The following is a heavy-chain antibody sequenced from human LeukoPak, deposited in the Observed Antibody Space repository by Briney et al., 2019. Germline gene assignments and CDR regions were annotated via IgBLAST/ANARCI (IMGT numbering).Heavy chain of an antibody. D-gene: IGHD3-22*01. CDR1: GYTFTSYD. CDR3: ARGRLMYYYDSSGYFDAFDI. CDR2: MNPNSGNT. Sequence: GASVKVSCKAPGYTFTSYDINWVRQATGQGLEWMGWMNPNSGNTGYAQKFQGRVTITRNTSISTAYMELSSLRSEDTAVYYCARGRLMYYYDSSGYFDAFDIWGQGTMVTVSS. J-gene: IGHJ3*02. V-gene: IGHV1-8*01.